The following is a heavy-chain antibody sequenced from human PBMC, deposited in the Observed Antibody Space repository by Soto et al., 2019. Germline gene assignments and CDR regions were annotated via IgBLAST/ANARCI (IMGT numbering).Heavy chain of an antibody. D-gene: IGHD3-16*01. V-gene: IGHV3-11*01. J-gene: IGHJ4*02. CDR2: ISISGSTI. Sequence: PGGSLRLSCAASEFTFTDYYMSCIRQAPGKGLEWVSYISISGSTIYYADSVKGRFTISRDNAKNSLYLQMSSLRAEDTAVYFCARAQTTYAFIGSFDSWGQGTLVTVSS. CDR1: EFTFTDYY. CDR3: ARAQTTYAFIGSFDS.